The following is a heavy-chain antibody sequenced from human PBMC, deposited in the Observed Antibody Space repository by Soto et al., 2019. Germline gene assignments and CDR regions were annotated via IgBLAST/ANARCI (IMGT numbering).Heavy chain of an antibody. CDR3: AGLYYDFWSGYYRAGSFDY. CDR1: GGSISSSSYY. V-gene: IGHV4-39*01. J-gene: IGHJ4*02. CDR2: IYYSGST. D-gene: IGHD3-3*01. Sequence: SETLSLTCTVSGGSISSSSYYWGWIRQPPGKGLEWIGSIYYSGSTYYNPSLKSRVTISVDTSKNQFSLKLSSVTAADTAVYYCAGLYYDFWSGYYRAGSFDYWGQGTLVTVSS.